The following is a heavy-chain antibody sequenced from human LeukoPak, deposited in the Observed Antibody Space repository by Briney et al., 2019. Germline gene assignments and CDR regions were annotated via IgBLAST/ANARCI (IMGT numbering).Heavy chain of an antibody. V-gene: IGHV1-69*13. J-gene: IGHJ5*02. CDR3: ARDASSGYTP. D-gene: IGHD3-22*01. CDR2: IIPIFGTA. Sequence: GASVKASCKASGGTFSSYAISWVRQAPGQGLEWIGGIIPIFGTANYAQKFQGRVTITADESTSTAYMELSSLRSEDTAVYYCARDASSGYTPWGQGTLVTVSS. CDR1: GGTFSSYA.